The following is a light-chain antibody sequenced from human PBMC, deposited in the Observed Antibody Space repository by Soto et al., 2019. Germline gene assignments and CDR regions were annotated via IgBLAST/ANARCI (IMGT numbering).Light chain of an antibody. CDR3: QQYSSSPFT. CDR2: GAS. CDR1: QSVSSCY. Sequence: EIELTQSPCTLSLSAGERATLSCRASQSVSSCYLAWYQQKPGQAPRPLIYGASSRATGIPDRFSGSGSGTDFTLTISRLEPDDFAVYYCQQYSSSPFTFGQGTKLEIK. J-gene: IGKJ2*01. V-gene: IGKV3-20*01.